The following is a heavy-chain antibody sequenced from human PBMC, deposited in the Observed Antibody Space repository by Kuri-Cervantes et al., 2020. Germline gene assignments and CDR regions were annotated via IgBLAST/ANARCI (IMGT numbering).Heavy chain of an antibody. CDR1: GFTVSSNY. CDR2: IYSGGST. Sequence: GGSLRLSCAASGFTVSSNYMSWVRQAPGKGLEWVSVIYSGGSTYYADSAKGRFTISRDNSKNTLYLQMNSLRAEDTAVYYCNYYGSGSYFSDAFDIWSQGTMVTVSS. J-gene: IGHJ3*02. V-gene: IGHV3-53*01. D-gene: IGHD3-10*01. CDR3: NYYGSGSYFSDAFDI.